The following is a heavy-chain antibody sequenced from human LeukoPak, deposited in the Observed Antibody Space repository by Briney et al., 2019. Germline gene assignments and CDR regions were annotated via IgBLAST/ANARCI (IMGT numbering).Heavy chain of an antibody. V-gene: IGHV3-30-3*01. Sequence: GGSLRLSCAASGFTFSSYAMHWVRQAPGKGPEWVAVLSYDGSNKYYADSVKGRFTISRDNSKNTLYLQMNSLRAEDTAVYYCARVYGAGIEGATSLDYWGQGTLVTVSS. CDR3: ARVYGAGIEGATSLDY. J-gene: IGHJ4*02. D-gene: IGHD1-26*01. CDR2: LSYDGSNK. CDR1: GFTFSSYA.